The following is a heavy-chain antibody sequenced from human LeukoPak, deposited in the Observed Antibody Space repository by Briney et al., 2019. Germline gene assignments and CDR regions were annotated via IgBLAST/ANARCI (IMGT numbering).Heavy chain of an antibody. Sequence: SVKVSCKASGGTFSSYAISWVGQAPGQGLEWMGGIIPIFGTANYAQKFQGRVTITADESTSTAYMELSSLRSEDTAVYYCARGGFSGRVVATGRLDYWGQGTLVTVSS. CDR2: IIPIFGTA. CDR3: ARGGFSGRVVATGRLDY. V-gene: IGHV1-69*13. CDR1: GGTFSSYA. D-gene: IGHD2-15*01. J-gene: IGHJ4*02.